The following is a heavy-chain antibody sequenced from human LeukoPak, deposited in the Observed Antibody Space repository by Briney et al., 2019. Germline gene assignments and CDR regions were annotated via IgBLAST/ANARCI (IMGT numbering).Heavy chain of an antibody. Sequence: GGSLRLSCAASGFTFSSCSMNWVRQAPGKGLEWVSSISSSSSYIYYADSVKGRFTMSRDNAKNSLYLQMNSLRAEDTAVYYCATSPKPYCSGGSCYPPWGQGTLVTVSS. D-gene: IGHD2-15*01. J-gene: IGHJ4*02. CDR1: GFTFSSCS. V-gene: IGHV3-21*01. CDR2: ISSSSSYI. CDR3: ATSPKPYCSGGSCYPP.